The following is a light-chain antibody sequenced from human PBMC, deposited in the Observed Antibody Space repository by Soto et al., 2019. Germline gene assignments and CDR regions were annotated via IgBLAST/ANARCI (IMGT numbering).Light chain of an antibody. V-gene: IGKV3-15*01. J-gene: IGKJ1*01. CDR2: GAF. CDR3: QQYANWPKT. Sequence: EIVLTQSPVTLSLSPGERATLSCRASQSVSSYLVWYQQKSGQAPRLLIYGAFTRAAGVPARFSGSGSGTEFTLTISSLQSEDSAVYFCQQYANWPKTFGQGTKVDIK. CDR1: QSVSSY.